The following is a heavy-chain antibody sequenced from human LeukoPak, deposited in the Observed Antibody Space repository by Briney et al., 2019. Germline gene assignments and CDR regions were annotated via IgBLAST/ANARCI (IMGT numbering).Heavy chain of an antibody. D-gene: IGHD2-2*01. V-gene: IGHV4-30-4*01. CDR3: ARDSSRHCTSTSCNRYFDY. CDR1: GGSISSGDYS. Sequence: SQTLSLTCTVSGGSISSGDYSWSWIRQPPGKGLEWIGYIYYSGSTYYNPSLKSRVIISVDTSKNQFSLKLSSVSAADTAVYYCARDSSRHCTSTSCNRYFDYWGQGTLVTVSS. J-gene: IGHJ4*02. CDR2: IYYSGST.